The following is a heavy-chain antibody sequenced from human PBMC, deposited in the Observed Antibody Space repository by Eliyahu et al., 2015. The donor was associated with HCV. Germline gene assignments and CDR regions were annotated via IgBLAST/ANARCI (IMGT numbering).Heavy chain of an antibody. D-gene: IGHD1-26*01. CDR1: GFTFDDYA. CDR2: ISWNSGSI. J-gene: IGHJ4*02. CDR3: AKGRYSGSYALFDY. V-gene: IGHV3-9*01. Sequence: EVQLVESGGGLVQPGRSLRLSCAASGFTFDDYAMHWVRQAPGKGLEWVSGISWNSGSIGYADPVKGRFTISRDNAKNSLYLQMNSLRAEDTALYYCAKGRYSGSYALFDYWGQGTLVTVSS.